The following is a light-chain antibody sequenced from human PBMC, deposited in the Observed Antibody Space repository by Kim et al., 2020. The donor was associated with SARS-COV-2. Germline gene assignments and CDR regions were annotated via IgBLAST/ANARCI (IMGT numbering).Light chain of an antibody. Sequence: MTQSPATLSVSPGERATLSCRASQSVSSNLAWYQQKPGQAPRLLIYGASIRATGIPARFSGGGSGTEFTLTISVLQSEDFAVYYCQQYNSWPPITFGQGTRLEIK. CDR1: QSVSSN. J-gene: IGKJ5*01. CDR2: GAS. CDR3: QQYNSWPPIT. V-gene: IGKV3D-15*03.